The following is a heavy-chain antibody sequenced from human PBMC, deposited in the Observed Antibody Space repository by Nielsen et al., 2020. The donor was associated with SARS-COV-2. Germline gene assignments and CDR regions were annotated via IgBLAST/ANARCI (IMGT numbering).Heavy chain of an antibody. CDR3: ARAPVVLGSFDI. CDR2: IIPIFGTA. J-gene: IGHJ4*02. Sequence: SVKVSCKASGGTFSSYAISWVRQAPGQGLEWMGGIIPIFGTANYAQKFQGRVTITADESTSTAYMELSSLRSEDTAVYYCARAPVVLGSFDIWGQGTLLIVSP. CDR1: GGTFSSYA. D-gene: IGHD4-23*01. V-gene: IGHV1-69*13.